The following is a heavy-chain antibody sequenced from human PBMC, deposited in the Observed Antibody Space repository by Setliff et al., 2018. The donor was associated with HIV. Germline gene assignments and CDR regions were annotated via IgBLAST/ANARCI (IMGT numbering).Heavy chain of an antibody. CDR1: GGSISSGSYY. CDR3: AREQYHFVVDYYYYYGMDV. CDR2: IYTSGST. Sequence: SETLSLTCTVSGGSISSGSYYWSWIRQPAGKGLEWIGRIYTSGSTNYNPPLKSRVTISVDTSKNQFSLKLKHVTAADTAVYYCAREQYHFVVDYYYYYGMDVWGQGNTVTVSS. D-gene: IGHD2-15*01. V-gene: IGHV4-61*02. J-gene: IGHJ6*02.